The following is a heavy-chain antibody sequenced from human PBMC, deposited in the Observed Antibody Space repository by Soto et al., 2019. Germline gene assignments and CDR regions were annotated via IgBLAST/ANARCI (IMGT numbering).Heavy chain of an antibody. CDR3: ARDGREASGMDV. D-gene: IGHD1-26*01. CDR1: GGSISSHY. Sequence: PSETLSLTCTVSGGSISSHYWSWVRQAPGKGLEWIGHIYYRGSTTYNPSLRSRSTISVDTSNNQFSLKLNSVTTVDTAVYYCARDGREASGMDVWGPGTKVTVSS. J-gene: IGHJ6*02. CDR2: IYYRGST. V-gene: IGHV4-59*11.